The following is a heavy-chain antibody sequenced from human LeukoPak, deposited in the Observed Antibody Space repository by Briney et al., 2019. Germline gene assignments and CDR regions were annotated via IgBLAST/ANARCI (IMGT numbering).Heavy chain of an antibody. Sequence: SETLSLTCTVSGGSISSYYWSWIRQPPGKGLEWIGCTYYSGSTNYNPSLKSRVTISVDTSKNQFSLKLSSVTAADTAVYYCARVRDAYDFWSGYYFDYWGQGTLVTVSS. CDR1: GGSISSYY. V-gene: IGHV4-59*01. CDR3: ARVRDAYDFWSGYYFDY. CDR2: TYYSGST. D-gene: IGHD3-3*01. J-gene: IGHJ4*02.